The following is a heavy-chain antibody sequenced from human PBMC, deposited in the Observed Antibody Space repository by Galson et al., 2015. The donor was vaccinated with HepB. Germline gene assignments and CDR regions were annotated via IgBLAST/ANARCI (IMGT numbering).Heavy chain of an antibody. J-gene: IGHJ4*02. CDR3: AREANGYDWGGFDY. CDR1: GFTFSSYA. V-gene: IGHV3-64*02. D-gene: IGHD5-12*01. CDR2: ISSNGGST. Sequence: SLRLSCAASGFTFSSYAMHWVRQAPGKGLEYVSAISSNGGSTYYADSVKGRFTISRDNSKNTLYLQMGSLRAEDMAVYYCAREANGYDWGGFDYWGQGTLVTVSS.